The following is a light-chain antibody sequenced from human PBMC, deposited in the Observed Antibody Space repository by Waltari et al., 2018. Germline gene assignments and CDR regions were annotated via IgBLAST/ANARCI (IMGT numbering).Light chain of an antibody. V-gene: IGLV3-21*02. J-gene: IGLJ2*01. CDR1: KIERYS. CDR2: DDT. Sequence: SFVLTPPPSVSVAPGQTAVITYVETKIERYSVHWYQKKPGQPPVLIIYDDTDRPSGIPDRFSGSNSESAATLTISRVEVGDEADYFCQVWDLQSDYPVVFGGGTRLNVL. CDR3: QVWDLQSDYPVV.